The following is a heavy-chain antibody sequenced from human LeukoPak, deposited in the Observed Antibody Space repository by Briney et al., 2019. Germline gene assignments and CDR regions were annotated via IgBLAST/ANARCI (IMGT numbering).Heavy chain of an antibody. V-gene: IGHV4-59*01. CDR1: GGSISSYY. D-gene: IGHD5-12*01. CDR3: ARSGYDSTYYYYMDV. J-gene: IGHJ6*03. CDR2: IYYSGST. Sequence: SGTLSLTCTVSGGSISSYYWSWIRQPPGKGLEWIGYIYYSGSTNYNPSLKSRVTISVDTSKNQFSLKLSSVTAADTAVYYCARSGYDSTYYYYMDVWGKGTTVTISS.